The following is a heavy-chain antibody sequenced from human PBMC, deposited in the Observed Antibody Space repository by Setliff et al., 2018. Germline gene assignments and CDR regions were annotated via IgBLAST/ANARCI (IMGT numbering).Heavy chain of an antibody. CDR1: GGSISSYY. CDR2: IYIGGSA. D-gene: IGHD3-10*01. CDR3: ATAPITMVRGVIPINWFDP. V-gene: IGHV4-4*07. Sequence: SETLSLTCTVSGGSISSYYWSWIRQPAGKGLEWIGHIYIGGSANYNPSLKSRVTMSIDTSKNQFSLKLNSVTAADTAVYYCATAPITMVRGVIPINWFDPWGQGTLVTVSS. J-gene: IGHJ5*02.